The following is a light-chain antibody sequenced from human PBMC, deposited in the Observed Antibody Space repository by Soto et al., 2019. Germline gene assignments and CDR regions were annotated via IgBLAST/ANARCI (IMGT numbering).Light chain of an antibody. CDR2: RAS. CDR1: QSISSW. V-gene: IGKV1-5*03. J-gene: IGKJ1*01. CDR3: QQYNSYSST. Sequence: DIQMTQSPSTLSASVGDRVTITCRASQSISSWLVWYQHKPGKAPKLLIYRASILESGVPSRFSGSGSGTEFSLTISSLQPDDFATYYFQQYNSYSSTFGQGTKVEI.